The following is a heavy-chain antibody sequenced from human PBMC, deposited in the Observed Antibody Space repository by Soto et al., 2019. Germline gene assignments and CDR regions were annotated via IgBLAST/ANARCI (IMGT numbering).Heavy chain of an antibody. J-gene: IGHJ1*01. CDR3: ALSGSYLPLQH. V-gene: IGHV3-30*03. Sequence: GGSLRLSCAASGFTFSSYGMHWVRQAPGKGLEWVAVISYDGSNKYYADSVKGRFTISRDNSKNTLYLQMNSLRAEDTAVYYCALSGSYLPLQHWGHGTLVTVSS. CDR1: GFTFSSYG. CDR2: ISYDGSNK. D-gene: IGHD1-26*01.